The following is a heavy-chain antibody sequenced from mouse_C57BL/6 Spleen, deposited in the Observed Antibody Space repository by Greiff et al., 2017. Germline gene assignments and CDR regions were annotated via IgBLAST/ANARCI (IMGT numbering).Heavy chain of an antibody. V-gene: IGHV1-50*01. D-gene: IGHD1-1*01. J-gene: IGHJ2*01. CDR3: ARRGITTVVAPDY. CDR1: GYTFTSYW. CDR2: IDPSDSYT. Sequence: VQLQQPGAELVKPGASVKLSCKASGYTFTSYWMQWVKQRPGQGLEWIGEIDPSDSYTNYNQKFKGKATLTVDTSSSTAYRQLSSLTSEDSAVYYCARRGITTVVAPDYWGQGTTLTVSS.